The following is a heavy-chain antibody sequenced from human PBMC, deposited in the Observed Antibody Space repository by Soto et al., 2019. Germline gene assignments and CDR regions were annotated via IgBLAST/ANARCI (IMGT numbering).Heavy chain of an antibody. V-gene: IGHV3-74*01. CDR2: INSDGSST. CDR3: ARDHYDFWSGYPYYYYYYGMDV. J-gene: IGHJ6*02. D-gene: IGHD3-3*01. CDR1: GFTFSSYW. Sequence: PGGSLRLSCGASGFTFSSYWMHWFRQAPGKGLVWVSRINSDGSSTSYADSVKGRFTISRDNAKNTLYLQMNSLRAEDTAVYYCARDHYDFWSGYPYYYYYYGMDVWGQGTTVTVSS.